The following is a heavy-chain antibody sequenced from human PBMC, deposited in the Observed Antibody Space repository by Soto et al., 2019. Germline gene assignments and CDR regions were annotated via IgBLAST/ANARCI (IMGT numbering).Heavy chain of an antibody. J-gene: IGHJ3*01. V-gene: IGHV3-23*01. Sequence: GGSLRLSCAASGFTFSNYAMNWVRQAPGKGLEGVSVISGSGGSAYYADSVQGRFTISRDNSKNTLYLQMNSLRAEDTAIYYCVREGSGWYSRGSFDFWGRGKMVTVSS. CDR3: VREGSGWYSRGSFDF. CDR1: GFTFSNYA. CDR2: ISGSGGSA. D-gene: IGHD6-19*01.